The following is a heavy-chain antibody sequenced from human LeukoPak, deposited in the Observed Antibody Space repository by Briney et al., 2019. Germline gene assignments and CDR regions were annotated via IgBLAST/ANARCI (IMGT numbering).Heavy chain of an antibody. D-gene: IGHD3-9*01. CDR2: ISSRNSYI. J-gene: IGHJ4*02. CDR1: GFTFSSYS. Sequence: GGSLGLSCAASGFTFSSYSMNWVRQAPGKGLEWVSSISSRNSYIYYADSVKGRFTMARDNAKNSLYLQMNSLRAEDTAVYYCARDGPITGLDILTRYQDYWGQGTLVTVSS. CDR3: ARDGPITGLDILTRYQDY. V-gene: IGHV3-21*01.